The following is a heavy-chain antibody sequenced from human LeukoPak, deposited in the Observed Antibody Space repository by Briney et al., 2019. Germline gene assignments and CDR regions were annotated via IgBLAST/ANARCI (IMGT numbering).Heavy chain of an antibody. CDR1: GGSISSGSYY. D-gene: IGHD1-26*01. CDR3: ARERLEEVGAMGYYYYYMDV. V-gene: IGHV4-30-4*01. Sequence: SETLSLTCTVSGGSISSGSYYWSWIRQPAGKGLEWIGYTYYSGSTYYNPSLKSRVTISVDTSKNQFSLKLSSVTAADTAVYYCARERLEEVGAMGYYYYYMDVWGKGTTVTVSS. CDR2: TYYSGST. J-gene: IGHJ6*03.